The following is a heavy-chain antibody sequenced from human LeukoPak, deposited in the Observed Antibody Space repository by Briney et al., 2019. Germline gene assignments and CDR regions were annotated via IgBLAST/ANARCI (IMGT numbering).Heavy chain of an antibody. V-gene: IGHV3-11*01. CDR3: ARDQDYDSSGDEKPFDY. CDR2: ISSSGSTI. Sequence: GGSLRLSCAASGFTFSDYYMSWIRQAPGKGLEWVSYISSSGSTIYYADSAKGRFTISRDNAKNSLYLQMNSLRAEDTAVYYCARDQDYDSSGDEKPFDYWGQGTLVTVSS. D-gene: IGHD3-22*01. J-gene: IGHJ4*02. CDR1: GFTFSDYY.